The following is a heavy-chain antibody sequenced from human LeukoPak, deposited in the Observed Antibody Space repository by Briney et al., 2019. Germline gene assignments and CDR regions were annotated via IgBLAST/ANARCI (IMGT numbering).Heavy chain of an antibody. CDR2: IYYSGST. D-gene: IGHD2/OR15-2a*01. CDR1: GGSISSYY. V-gene: IGHV4-59*01. J-gene: IGHJ5*02. CDR3: ARDTTLYDSMEGWFDP. Sequence: SETLSLTCTVSGGSISSYYWSWIRQPPGKGLEWIGYIYYSGSTNYNPSLKSRVTISVDTSKNQFSLKLSSVTAADTAVSYCARDTTLYDSMEGWFDPRGQEPLVTVSS.